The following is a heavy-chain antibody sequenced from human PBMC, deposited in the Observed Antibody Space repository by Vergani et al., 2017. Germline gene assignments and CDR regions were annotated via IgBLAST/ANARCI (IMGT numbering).Heavy chain of an antibody. CDR2: ISSSSSPI. Sequence: EVQLVESGGGLVQRGGSLRLSCAASGFTFSSYSMNWVRPAPGKGLEWVSYISSSSSPIYYADSVQGRFTISRDNAKNSLYLQMNSLRAEDTAVYYCVKDHMGASFVGTNQNDYWGQGTLVTVSS. CDR1: GFTFSSYS. V-gene: IGHV3-48*01. D-gene: IGHD1-26*01. J-gene: IGHJ4*02. CDR3: VKDHMGASFVGTNQNDY.